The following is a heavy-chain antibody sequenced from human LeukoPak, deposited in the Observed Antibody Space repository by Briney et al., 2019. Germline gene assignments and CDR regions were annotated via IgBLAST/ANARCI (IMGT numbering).Heavy chain of an antibody. Sequence: SETLSLTCTVSGGSISSGSYYWSWIRQPAGKGLEWIGRIYTSGSTNYNPSLKSRVTISVDTSTNQFSLKLSSVTAADTAVYYCARAGSMTTVVTGWFDPWGQGTLVTVSS. J-gene: IGHJ5*02. D-gene: IGHD4-23*01. CDR2: IYTSGST. CDR3: ARAGSMTTVVTGWFDP. CDR1: GGSISSGSYY. V-gene: IGHV4-61*02.